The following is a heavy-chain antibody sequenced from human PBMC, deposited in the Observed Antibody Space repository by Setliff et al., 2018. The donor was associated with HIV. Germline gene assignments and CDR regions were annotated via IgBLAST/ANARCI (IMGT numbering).Heavy chain of an antibody. CDR1: GGSINSGSYY. CDR3: ARDNYYNFWSGYWGMDV. V-gene: IGHV4-61*09. Sequence: PSETLSLTCTVSGGSINSGSYYWTWIRQPAGKGLEWIGHIYTSGSTNYNPSLQSRVTMSVDTSKNQFSLRLSSVTAADTAVYYCARDNYYNFWSGYWGMDVWGQGTTVTSP. D-gene: IGHD3-3*01. J-gene: IGHJ6*02. CDR2: IYTSGST.